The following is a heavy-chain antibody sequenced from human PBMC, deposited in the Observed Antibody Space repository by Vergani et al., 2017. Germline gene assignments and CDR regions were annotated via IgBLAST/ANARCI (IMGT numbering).Heavy chain of an antibody. CDR3: ARGLCCYYGSGSCGSYYYMDV. J-gene: IGHJ6*03. Sequence: QVQLVQSGAEVKKPGASVKVSCKASGYTFTSYDINWVRQATGQGLEWMGWMNPNSGNTGYAPKFQGRVTMTRNNAISTAYMELSRLRSEDMAVYYCARGLCCYYGSGSCGSYYYMDVWGKGTTVTVSS. CDR2: MNPNSGNT. V-gene: IGHV1-8*02. CDR1: GYTFTSYD. D-gene: IGHD3-10*01.